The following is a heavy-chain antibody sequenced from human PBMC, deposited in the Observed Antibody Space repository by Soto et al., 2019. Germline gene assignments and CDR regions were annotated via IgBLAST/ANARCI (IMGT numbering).Heavy chain of an antibody. CDR3: ARTYDGSGPNSGGYGFDI. CDR1: GASISSYY. J-gene: IGHJ3*02. D-gene: IGHD3-22*01. Sequence: SETLSRTCSVSGASISSYYWSWMRQPPGKGLEWIAYIYYSGSTSYNPSLKSRVSISLDTSKNQFSLKLSSVTAADTAVYYCARTYDGSGPNSGGYGFDIWGQGTMVT. CDR2: IYYSGST. V-gene: IGHV4-59*01.